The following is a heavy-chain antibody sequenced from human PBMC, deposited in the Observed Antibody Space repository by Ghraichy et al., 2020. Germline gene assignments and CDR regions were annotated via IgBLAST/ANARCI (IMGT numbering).Heavy chain of an antibody. D-gene: IGHD6-13*01. CDR3: ARGRAQQLVLGGVVRYFDL. V-gene: IGHV4-34*01. Sequence: SETLSLTCAVSGGSFSGNYWSWIRQLPGKGLEWIGEINHSGRTNYNPSLKSRVTISIDTSKNQFSLKLSSVTAADTAVYYCARGRAQQLVLGGVVRYFDLWGRGTLVTVSS. CDR2: INHSGRT. CDR1: GGSFSGNY. J-gene: IGHJ2*01.